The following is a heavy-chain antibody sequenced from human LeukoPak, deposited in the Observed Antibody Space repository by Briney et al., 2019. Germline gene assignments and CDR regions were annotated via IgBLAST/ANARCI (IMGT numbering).Heavy chain of an antibody. CDR1: GGSITNSTYY. V-gene: IGHV4-39*07. D-gene: IGHD3-22*01. Sequence: SETLSLTCTVSGGSITNSTYYWGWLRQTPGKGLEWIGSVYYTGNSYYNPSLKSRVTFSVDTSKNQFSLKLSSVTAADTAVYYCARVGGVYYYDSSGYYSGPRSNWFDPWGQGTLVTVSS. CDR3: ARVGGVYYYDSSGYYSGPRSNWFDP. CDR2: VYYTGNS. J-gene: IGHJ5*02.